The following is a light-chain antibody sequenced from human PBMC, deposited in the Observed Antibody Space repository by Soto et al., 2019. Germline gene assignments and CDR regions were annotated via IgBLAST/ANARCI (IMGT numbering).Light chain of an antibody. CDR1: QSVFSNF. Sequence: EIVLTQSPGTLSSSAGESATLSCRTSQSVFSNFFSWYQQPPGQPPLLLIHSGSDRATGIPDRFSGSGSGTDFTLTISRLAPEDFAVYYCQQYGSSGTFGQGTKVDI. CDR2: SGS. CDR3: QQYGSSGT. J-gene: IGKJ1*01. V-gene: IGKV3-20*01.